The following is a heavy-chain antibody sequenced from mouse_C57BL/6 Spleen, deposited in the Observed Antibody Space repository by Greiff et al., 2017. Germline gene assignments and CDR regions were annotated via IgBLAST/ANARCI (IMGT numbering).Heavy chain of an antibody. CDR1: GYTFTDYE. V-gene: IGHV1-15*01. Sequence: QVQLQQSGAELVRPGASVTLSCKASGYTFTDYEMHWVKQTPVHGLEWIGAIDPETGGPAYNQKFKGKAILTADTSSSPAYMELSSLTSEDSAVYYCAKEDYDRGCAYGGQGILVTV. CDR3: AKEDYDRGCAY. J-gene: IGHJ3*01. D-gene: IGHD2-4*01. CDR2: IDPETGGP.